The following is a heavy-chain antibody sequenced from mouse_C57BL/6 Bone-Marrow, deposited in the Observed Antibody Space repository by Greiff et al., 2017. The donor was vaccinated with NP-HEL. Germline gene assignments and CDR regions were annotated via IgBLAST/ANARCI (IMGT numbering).Heavy chain of an antibody. V-gene: IGHV5-17*01. CDR1: GFTFSDYG. CDR2: ISSGSSTI. D-gene: IGHD1-1*01. J-gene: IGHJ2*01. Sequence: DVHLVESGGGLVKPGGSLKLSCAASGFTFSDYGMHWVRQAPEKGLEWVAYISSGSSTIYYAATVKGRFTISRANAKNTLFLQMTSLRSEDTAMYYCAKGGPITTVVGFDYWGQGTTLTVSS. CDR3: AKGGPITTVVGFDY.